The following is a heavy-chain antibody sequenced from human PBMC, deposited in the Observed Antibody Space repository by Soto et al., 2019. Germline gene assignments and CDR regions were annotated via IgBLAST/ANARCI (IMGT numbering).Heavy chain of an antibody. CDR2: IYYSGST. CDR1: GGSISNYY. D-gene: IGHD6-13*01. J-gene: IGHJ4*02. Sequence: QVQLQESGPGLVKPSETLSLTCTVSGGSISNYYWSWIRQSPGKGLEWIGYIYYSGSTNYNPSLKSRVTISVDTSKNQFSLKLSSVTAADTAVYYCARVGAAAGYYFDFWGQGTLVTVSS. CDR3: ARVGAAAGYYFDF. V-gene: IGHV4-59*01.